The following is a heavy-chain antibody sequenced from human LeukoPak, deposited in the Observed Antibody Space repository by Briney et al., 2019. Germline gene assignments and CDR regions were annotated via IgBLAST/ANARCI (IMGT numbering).Heavy chain of an antibody. V-gene: IGHV3-30*02. CDR1: GFTFSSYG. Sequence: GGSLRLSCAASGFTFSSYGMHWVRQAPGKRLEWVAFIRYDGSNKYYADSVKGRFTISRDNSKNTLYLQMNSLRAEDTAVYYCAKVDSGYSYGYLLGAFDIWGQGTMVTVSS. CDR2: IRYDGSNK. CDR3: AKVDSGYSYGYLLGAFDI. D-gene: IGHD5-18*01. J-gene: IGHJ3*02.